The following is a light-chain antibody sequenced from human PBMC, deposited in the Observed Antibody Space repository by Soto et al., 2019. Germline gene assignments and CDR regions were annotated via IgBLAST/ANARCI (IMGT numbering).Light chain of an antibody. V-gene: IGLV2-8*01. CDR3: SSYAGSNNYV. CDR1: SSDVGGYNF. J-gene: IGLJ1*01. Sequence: QSALTQPPSASGSPGQSVTISCTGTSSDVGGYNFVSWYQHHPGTAPKLMIYEVTMRPSGVPDRFSGSKSGNTASLTVSGLQAEDEADYYCSSYAGSNNYVFVTGTKVTVL. CDR2: EVT.